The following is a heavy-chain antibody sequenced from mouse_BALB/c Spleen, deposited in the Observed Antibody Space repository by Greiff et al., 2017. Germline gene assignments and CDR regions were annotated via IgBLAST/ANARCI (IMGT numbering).Heavy chain of an antibody. J-gene: IGHJ1*01. CDR2: IYPGDGDT. CDR3: TRPIYWYFDV. V-gene: IGHV1-82*01. Sequence: QVQLKQSGPELVKPGASVKISCKASGYAFSSSWMNWVKQRPGQGLEWIGRIYPGDGDTKYNGKFTGKATLTADKSSSTAYMLLISLTSVDSAVYYCTRPIYWYFDVWGAGTTVTVSS. D-gene: IGHD6-5*01. CDR1: GYAFSSSW.